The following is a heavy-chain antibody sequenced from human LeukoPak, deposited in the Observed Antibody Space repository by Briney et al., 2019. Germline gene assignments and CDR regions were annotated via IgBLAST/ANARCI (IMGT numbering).Heavy chain of an antibody. Sequence: PSETLSLTCTVSGGSISSYYWSWIRQPPGKGLEWIGYIYYRGNTKYNASLGSRLTISVDTSKNQFSLNLNSVTAADTAVYYCTRVQHSGTSDYWGQGILVTVSS. J-gene: IGHJ4*02. CDR1: GGSISSYY. CDR3: TRVQHSGTSDY. V-gene: IGHV4-59*01. CDR2: IYYRGNT. D-gene: IGHD3-10*01.